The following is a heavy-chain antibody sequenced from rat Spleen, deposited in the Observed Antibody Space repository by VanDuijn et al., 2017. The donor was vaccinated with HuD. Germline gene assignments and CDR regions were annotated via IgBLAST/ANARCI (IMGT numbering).Heavy chain of an antibody. V-gene: IGHV2-63*01. D-gene: IGHD1-10*01. J-gene: IGHJ4*01. CDR2: MRYDGDT. CDR3: TRSPYNNYVMDA. CDR1: GFSLTGNN. Sequence: QVQLKESGPGLVQPSQTLSLTCTVSGFSLTGNNVYWIRQAPGKGLEWMGRMRYDGDTYYNSALKSRLSISRDTSKNQVFLKMNSLQTDDTAIYYCTRSPYNNYVMDAWGQGASVTVSS.